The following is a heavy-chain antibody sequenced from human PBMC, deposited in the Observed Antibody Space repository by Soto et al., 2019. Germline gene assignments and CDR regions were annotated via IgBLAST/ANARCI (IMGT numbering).Heavy chain of an antibody. CDR3: AAPPLH. V-gene: IGHV4-59*01. Sequence: SETLSLTCTVSGGSISSYYWSWIRQPPGKGLEWIGYIYDSGSTNYNPSLKSRVTISVDTSKNQFSLKLTSVTAADTAVYYCAAPPLHCGHGTLVTVPS. D-gene: IGHD6-6*01. J-gene: IGHJ4*01. CDR1: GGSISSYY. CDR2: IYDSGST.